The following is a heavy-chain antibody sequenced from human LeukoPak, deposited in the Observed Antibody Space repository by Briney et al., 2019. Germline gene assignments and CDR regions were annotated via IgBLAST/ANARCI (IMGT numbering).Heavy chain of an antibody. CDR2: INHSGST. Sequence: SETLSLTCAVYGGSLSNYYWSWLRQPPGKGLEWIGEINHSGSTKFNPSLKSRVTILVDMPKSQFSLELRSVTAADTAVYYCARGPASGSDFAWFDPWGQGTLVTVSS. CDR3: ARGPASGSDFAWFDP. V-gene: IGHV4-34*01. D-gene: IGHD3-10*01. J-gene: IGHJ5*02. CDR1: GGSLSNYY.